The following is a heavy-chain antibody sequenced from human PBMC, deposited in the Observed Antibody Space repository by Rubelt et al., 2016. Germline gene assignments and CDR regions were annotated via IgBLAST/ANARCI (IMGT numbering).Heavy chain of an antibody. D-gene: IGHD4-23*01. CDR2: ISSSSSYI. J-gene: IGHJ4*02. CDR1: GFTFSSYS. V-gene: IGHV3-21*04. Sequence: VQLVESGGGVVQPGRSLRLSCAASGFTFSSYSMNWVRQAPGKGLEWVSSISSSSSYIYYADSVKGRFTISREKARNSRYLQMNSLRAEDTAVYYCANAKRGKVDYWGQGTLVTVSS. CDR3: ANAKRGKVDY.